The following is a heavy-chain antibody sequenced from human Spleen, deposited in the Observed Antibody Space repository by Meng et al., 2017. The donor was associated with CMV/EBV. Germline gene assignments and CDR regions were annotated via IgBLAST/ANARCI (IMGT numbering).Heavy chain of an antibody. Sequence: SETLSLTCTVSGGSISSSSYYWGWIRQPPGKGLEWIGSIYYSGSTYYNPSLKSRVTISVDTSKNQFSLKLSSVTAADTAVYYCASQTSDLPAGRFDYWGQGTLVTVSS. CDR3: ASQTSDLPAGRFDY. J-gene: IGHJ4*02. CDR2: IYYSGST. D-gene: IGHD2-2*01. CDR1: GGSISSSSYY. V-gene: IGHV4-39*01.